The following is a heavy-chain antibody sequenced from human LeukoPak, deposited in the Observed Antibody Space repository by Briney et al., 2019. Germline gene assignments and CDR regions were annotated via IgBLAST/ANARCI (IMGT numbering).Heavy chain of an antibody. CDR1: GFTFDDYG. Sequence: GGSLRLSCAASGFTFDDYGLHWVREVPGKGLEWVSGINYQSARFDADSVKGRFTISRDNAKNLLYLLMDSLRPEDSALYYCVKDAGIAARPWYFDSWGQGTQVIVSS. J-gene: IGHJ4*02. D-gene: IGHD6-6*01. V-gene: IGHV3-9*01. CDR3: VKDAGIAARPWYFDS. CDR2: INYQSARF.